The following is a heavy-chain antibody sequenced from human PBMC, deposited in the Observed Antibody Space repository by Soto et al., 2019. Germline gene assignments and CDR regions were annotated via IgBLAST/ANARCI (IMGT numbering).Heavy chain of an antibody. CDR3: VKGPYYYGSGSYNWFDP. D-gene: IGHD3-10*01. CDR2: ISSNGGST. Sequence: GGSLRLSCSASGFTFSSYAMHWVRQAPGKGLEYVSAISSNGGSTYYADSVKGRFTISRDNSKNTLYLQMSSLRAEDTAVYYCVKGPYYYGSGSYNWFDPWGQGTLVTVSS. V-gene: IGHV3-64D*06. J-gene: IGHJ5*02. CDR1: GFTFSSYA.